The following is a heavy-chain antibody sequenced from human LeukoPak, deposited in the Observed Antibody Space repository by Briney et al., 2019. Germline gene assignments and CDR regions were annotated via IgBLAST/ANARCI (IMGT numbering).Heavy chain of an antibody. J-gene: IGHJ5*02. CDR1: GFTFSSYG. Sequence: PGGSLRLSCAATGFTFSSYGMHWVRQAPGKGLEWVAVISYDGSNKYYADSVKGRFTFSRDNSKNTLYLQMNSLRAEDTAVYYCAKDRGTPGWFGESYNWFDPWGQGTLVTVSS. CDR3: AKDRGTPGWFGESYNWFDP. V-gene: IGHV3-30*18. CDR2: ISYDGSNK. D-gene: IGHD3-10*01.